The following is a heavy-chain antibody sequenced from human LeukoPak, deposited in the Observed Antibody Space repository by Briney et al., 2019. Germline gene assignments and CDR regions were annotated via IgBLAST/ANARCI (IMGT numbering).Heavy chain of an antibody. CDR2: IKQDGSEK. CDR1: RFTFSSYW. J-gene: IGHJ5*01. CDR3: ARAVGARSKWFDY. D-gene: IGHD1-26*01. V-gene: IGHV3-7*04. Sequence: PGGSLRLSCAASRFTFSSYWMSWVRQAPGKGLEWVANIKQDGSEKYYVDSVKGRFTISRDNPKNSLYLQMNSLRAEDTAIYYCARAVGARSKWFDYWGQGTLVTVSS.